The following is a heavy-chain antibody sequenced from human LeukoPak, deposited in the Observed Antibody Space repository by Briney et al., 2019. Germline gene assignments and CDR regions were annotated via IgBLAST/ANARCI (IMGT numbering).Heavy chain of an antibody. Sequence: GGSLRLSCAASGFTFSSYGMHWVRQAPGKGLEWVAFIRYDGSNKYYADSVKGRFTISRDNSKNTLYLQMNSLRAEDTAVYYCAKDAAAGTRPYYSDYWGQGTLVTVSS. D-gene: IGHD6-13*01. CDR3: AKDAAAGTRPYYSDY. V-gene: IGHV3-30*02. J-gene: IGHJ4*02. CDR1: GFTFSSYG. CDR2: IRYDGSNK.